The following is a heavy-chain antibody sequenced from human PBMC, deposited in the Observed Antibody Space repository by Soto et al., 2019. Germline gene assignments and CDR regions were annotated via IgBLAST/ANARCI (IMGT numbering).Heavy chain of an antibody. CDR3: ARLSGSPSGMDV. CDR2: IYPGDSDI. D-gene: IGHD6-6*01. CDR1: GFSFTTYW. Sequence: PGASQKISCKGSGFSFTTYWIAWVRQMPGKGLEWMGIIYPGDSDIRYSPSFQGQVSISADRSITTAYLQWSSLKASVTAISYCARLSGSPSGMDVWGLGTTGTVAS. J-gene: IGHJ6*02. V-gene: IGHV5-51*01.